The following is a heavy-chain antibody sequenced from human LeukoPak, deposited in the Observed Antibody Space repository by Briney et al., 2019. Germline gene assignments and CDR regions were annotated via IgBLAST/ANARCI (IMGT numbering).Heavy chain of an antibody. Sequence: SETLSLTCAVSGGSISSSNWWSWVRQPPGKGLEWIGEIYHSGSTNYNPSLKSRVTISVDKSKNQFSLKLSPVTAADTAVYYCARTGGYYGSGSYRHWGQGTLVTVSS. J-gene: IGHJ4*02. D-gene: IGHD3-10*01. CDR3: ARTGGYYGSGSYRH. CDR2: IYHSGST. V-gene: IGHV4-4*02. CDR1: GGSISSSNW.